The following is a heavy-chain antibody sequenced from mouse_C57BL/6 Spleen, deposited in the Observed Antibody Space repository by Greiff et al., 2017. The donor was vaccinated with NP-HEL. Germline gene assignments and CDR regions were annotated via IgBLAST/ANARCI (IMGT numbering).Heavy chain of an antibody. V-gene: IGHV5-16*01. CDR1: GFTFSDYY. D-gene: IGHD1-1*01. J-gene: IGHJ1*03. Sequence: EVQVVESEGGLVQPGSSMKLSCTASGFTFSDYYMAWVRQVPEKGLEWVANINYDGSSTYYLDSLKSRFIISRDNAKNILYLQMSSLKSEDTATYYCARGGSYGYFDVWGTGTTVTVSS. CDR3: ARGGSYGYFDV. CDR2: INYDGSST.